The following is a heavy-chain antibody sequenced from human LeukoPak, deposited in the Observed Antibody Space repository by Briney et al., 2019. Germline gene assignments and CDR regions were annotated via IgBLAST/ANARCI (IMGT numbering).Heavy chain of an antibody. J-gene: IGHJ4*02. V-gene: IGHV4-34*01. CDR2: INHSGST. CDR1: GGSFSGYY. D-gene: IGHD6-19*01. Sequence: SETLSLTCAVYGGSFSGYYWSWIRQPPGKGLEWIGEINHSGSTNYNPSLKSRVTISVDTSKNQFSLKLSSVTAADTAVYYCARVWDFMYSSGWIDYWGQGTLVTVPS. CDR3: ARVWDFMYSSGWIDY.